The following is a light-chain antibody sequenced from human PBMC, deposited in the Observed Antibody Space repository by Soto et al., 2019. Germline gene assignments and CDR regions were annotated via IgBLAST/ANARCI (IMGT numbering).Light chain of an antibody. CDR1: QSLVHSDGNTY. V-gene: IGKV2-30*02. Sequence: DVVMTQSPLSLPVTLGQPASISCRSSQSLVHSDGNTYLNWFQQRPGQSPRRLIYKVSNRDSGVPNRFSRSGSGTDFTLKISRAEAEDVGVYYCMQGTHWPWTFGQGTRVEIK. J-gene: IGKJ1*01. CDR3: MQGTHWPWT. CDR2: KVS.